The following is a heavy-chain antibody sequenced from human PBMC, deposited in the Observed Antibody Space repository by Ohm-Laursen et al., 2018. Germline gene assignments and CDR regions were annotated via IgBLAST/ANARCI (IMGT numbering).Heavy chain of an antibody. CDR1: GFTFSSYG. J-gene: IGHJ4*02. CDR3: ARDSRSAAGIFDY. V-gene: IGHV3-33*01. D-gene: IGHD6-13*01. CDR2: IWYNGSNK. Sequence: SSLRLSCAASGFTFSSYGMHWVRQAPGKGLEWVAVIWYNGSNKYYADSVKGRFTISRDNAKNSLYLQMNSLRAEDTAVYYCARDSRSAAGIFDYWGQGTLVTVSS.